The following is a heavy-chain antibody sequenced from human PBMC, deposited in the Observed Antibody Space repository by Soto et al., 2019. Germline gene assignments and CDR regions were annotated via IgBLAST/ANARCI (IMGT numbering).Heavy chain of an antibody. Sequence: SVKVSCKASGGTFSSYAISWVRQAPGQGLEWMGGIIPIFGTANYAQKFQGRVTITADESTSTAYMELSSLRSEDTAVYYCARDPDNSRFPFDPWGQGTLVTVSS. CDR1: GGTFSSYA. D-gene: IGHD1-1*01. CDR2: IIPIFGTA. CDR3: ARDPDNSRFPFDP. V-gene: IGHV1-69*13. J-gene: IGHJ5*02.